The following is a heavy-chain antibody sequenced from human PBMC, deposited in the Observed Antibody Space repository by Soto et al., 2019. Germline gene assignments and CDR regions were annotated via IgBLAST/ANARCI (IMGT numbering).Heavy chain of an antibody. CDR1: GGSISSYY. V-gene: IGHV4-59*01. J-gene: IGHJ5*02. D-gene: IGHD6-6*01. CDR3: AREGPGYSSSYGWFDP. CDR2: IYYSGST. Sequence: PSETLSLTCTVSGGSISSYYWSWIRQPPGKGLEWIGYIYYSGSTNYNPSLKSRVTISVDTSKNQFSLKLSSVTAADTAVYYCAREGPGYSSSYGWFDPWGQGTLVTVAS.